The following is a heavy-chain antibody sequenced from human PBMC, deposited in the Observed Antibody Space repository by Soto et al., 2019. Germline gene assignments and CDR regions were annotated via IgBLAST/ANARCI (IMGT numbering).Heavy chain of an antibody. J-gene: IGHJ6*02. V-gene: IGHV3-15*07. CDR2: IKSKTDGGTT. Sequence: EVQLVESGGGLEKPGGSLRLSCAASGFTFSNAWMNWVRQAPGKGLEWVGRIKSKTDGGTTDYAAPVKGRFTISRDDSKNTLYLLMNSLKTEDTAVYYCTTDLTDILPWDVWGQGTTVTVSS. CDR3: TTDLTDILPWDV. CDR1: GFTFSNAW. D-gene: IGHD3-9*01.